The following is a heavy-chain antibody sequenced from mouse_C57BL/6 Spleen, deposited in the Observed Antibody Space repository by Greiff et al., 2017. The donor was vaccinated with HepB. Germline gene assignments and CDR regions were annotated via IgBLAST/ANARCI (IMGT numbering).Heavy chain of an antibody. CDR2: IYPNNGGT. CDR1: GYTFTDYN. J-gene: IGHJ3*01. Sequence: EVQLQQSGPELVKPGASVKMSGKASGYTFTDYNMPWVKPSPGKSLEWIGYIYPNNGGTSSNQKFKGKATLTVNKSSSTADLELRSLTSEDSAVYYCARGYDYGSSLAWFAYWGQGTLVTVSA. CDR3: ARGYDYGSSLAWFAY. D-gene: IGHD1-1*01. V-gene: IGHV1-22*01.